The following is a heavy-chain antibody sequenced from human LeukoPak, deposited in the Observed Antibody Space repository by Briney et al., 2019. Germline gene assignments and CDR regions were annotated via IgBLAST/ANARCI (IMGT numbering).Heavy chain of an antibody. CDR1: GYSFTSYW. V-gene: IGHV5-51*01. Sequence: GESLKISCKGSGYSFTSYWIGWVRQMPGKGLEWMGIIYPGDSDTRYSPSFQGQVTISADKSISTAYLQWSSLKASDTAMYYCARLRGLGDCSGGSCYGDYWGKGTLVTVSS. D-gene: IGHD2-15*01. CDR3: ARLRGLGDCSGGSCYGDY. CDR2: IYPGDSDT. J-gene: IGHJ4*02.